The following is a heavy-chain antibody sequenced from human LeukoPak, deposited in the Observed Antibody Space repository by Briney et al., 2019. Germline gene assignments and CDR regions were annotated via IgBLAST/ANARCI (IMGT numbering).Heavy chain of an antibody. CDR2: INPNSGGT. CDR3: ARDRIAVAGTEFDY. CDR1: GYTFTGYY. J-gene: IGHJ4*02. V-gene: IGHV1-2*04. Sequence: ASVKVSCKASGYTFTGYYMHWVRQAPGQGLEWMGWINPNSGGTNYAQKFQGWVTMTRDTSISTAYMELSRLRSDDTAVYYCARDRIAVAGTEFDYWGQGTLVTVSS. D-gene: IGHD6-19*01.